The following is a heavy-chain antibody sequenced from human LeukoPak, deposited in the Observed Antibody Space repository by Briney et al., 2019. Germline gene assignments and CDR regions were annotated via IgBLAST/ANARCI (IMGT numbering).Heavy chain of an antibody. V-gene: IGHV4-39*01. D-gene: IGHD2-2*01. Sequence: PSDTLSLTCTLSGRSSSSSRYYWGWIRQPPGKGPERIGSIYYSGSTYYNPSLKSRVTISVDTSKNQFSLKLSSVTAADTAVYYCARHPYQLLWLSWFDPWGQGTLVTVSS. CDR3: ARHPYQLLWLSWFDP. CDR1: GRSSSSSRYY. J-gene: IGHJ5*02. CDR2: IYYSGST.